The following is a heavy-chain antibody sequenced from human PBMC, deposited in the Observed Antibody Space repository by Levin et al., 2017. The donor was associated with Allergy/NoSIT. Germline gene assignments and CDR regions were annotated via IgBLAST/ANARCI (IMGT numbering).Heavy chain of an antibody. CDR2: ISGSGGST. Sequence: GESLKISCAASGFTFSSYAMSWVRQAPGKGLEWVSAISGSGGSTYYADSVKGRFTISRDNSKNTLYLQMNSLRAEDTAVYYCAKGVRSGTTRPYDYWGQGTLVTVSS. CDR3: AKGVRSGTTRPYDY. V-gene: IGHV3-23*01. D-gene: IGHD1-1*01. CDR1: GFTFSSYA. J-gene: IGHJ4*02.